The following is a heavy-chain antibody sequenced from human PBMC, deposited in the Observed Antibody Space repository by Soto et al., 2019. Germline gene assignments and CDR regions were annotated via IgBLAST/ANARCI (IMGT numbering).Heavy chain of an antibody. D-gene: IGHD2-15*01. CDR3: GSPRDNKYSTGMNI. V-gene: IGHV1-69*12. CDR2: FIPIFGAA. J-gene: IGHJ6*02. CDR1: GGTFSSYA. Sequence: QVQLVQSGAEVKKPGASVKVSCKASGGTFSSYAISWVRQATGQALEWMGGFIPIFGAADYAQNFQGRVTLAADDSTSTTHMQQSSPRTQVTIADYCGSPRDNKYSTGMNIWGQGTNITVS.